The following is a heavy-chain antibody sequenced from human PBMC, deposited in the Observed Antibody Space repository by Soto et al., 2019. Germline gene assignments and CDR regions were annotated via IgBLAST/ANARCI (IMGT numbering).Heavy chain of an antibody. J-gene: IGHJ4*02. D-gene: IGHD7-27*01. Sequence: QLQLQESGPGLVKPSETLSLTCTVSGGSISSYYWGWIRRPPGKGLEWIGSIYYSGSTYYNPSLQSRVTISVGTSNYHFSLKLSSVTAADTAVYYCARRWGFSFDYWGQGTLVTVSS. CDR2: IYYSGST. V-gene: IGHV4-39*02. CDR3: ARRWGFSFDY. CDR1: GGSISSYY.